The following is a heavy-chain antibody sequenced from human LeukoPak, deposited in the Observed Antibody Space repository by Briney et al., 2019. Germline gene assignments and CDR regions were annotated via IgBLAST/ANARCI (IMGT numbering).Heavy chain of an antibody. D-gene: IGHD3-10*01. CDR1: GGSISSYY. CDR2: IYYSGST. V-gene: IGHV4-59*01. J-gene: IGHJ5*02. Sequence: SETLPLTCTVSGGSISSYYWNWVRQPPGKGLEWIGNIYYSGSTNYNPSLKSRVTISLDTSKFQFSLRLNSVTAADTAVYYCARADPNASGYFYRFNWFDPWGQGTLVTVSS. CDR3: ARADPNASGYFYRFNWFDP.